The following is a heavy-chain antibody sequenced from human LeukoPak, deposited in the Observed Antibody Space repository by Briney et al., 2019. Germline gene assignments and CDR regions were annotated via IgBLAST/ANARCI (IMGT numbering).Heavy chain of an antibody. CDR1: GYTFTSYD. J-gene: IGHJ4*02. V-gene: IGHV1-8*03. D-gene: IGHD4-17*01. CDR3: ARGPPYGAHFDY. CDR2: MNPNSGNT. Sequence: ASVKVSCKASGYTFTSYDINWVRQATGQGLEWMGWMNPNSGNTGYAQKFQGRVTITRNTSISTAYMELSSLRSEDTAVYYCARGPPYGAHFDYWGQGTLVTVSS.